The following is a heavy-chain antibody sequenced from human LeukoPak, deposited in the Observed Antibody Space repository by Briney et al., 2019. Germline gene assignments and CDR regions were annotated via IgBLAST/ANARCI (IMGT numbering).Heavy chain of an antibody. V-gene: IGHV3-53*01. Sequence: PGGSLRLSCAAPGFTVSSNYMSWVRQAPGKGLEWVSVIYSGGSTYYADAVKGRFTISRDNSKNTLYLQMNSLRAEDTAVYYCAREATAGGDDYWGQGTLVTVSS. CDR3: AREATAGGDDY. CDR2: IYSGGST. J-gene: IGHJ4*02. CDR1: GFTVSSNY. D-gene: IGHD5-18*01.